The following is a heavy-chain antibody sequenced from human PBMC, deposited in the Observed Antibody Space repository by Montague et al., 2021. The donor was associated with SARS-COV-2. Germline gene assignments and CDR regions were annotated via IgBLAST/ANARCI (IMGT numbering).Heavy chain of an antibody. Sequence: PVLVKPTQTLTLTCTFSGFSLSTSGMCVSWIRQPPGKALEWLALIDWDDDKYYSTSLKTRLTISKDTSKNQVVLTMTNMDPVDTATYYCARIRDYDISTGSYSGFDYWGQGTLVTVSS. V-gene: IGHV2-70*01. D-gene: IGHD3-9*01. J-gene: IGHJ4*02. CDR3: ARIRDYDISTGSYSGFDY. CDR1: GFSLSTSGMC. CDR2: IDWDDDK.